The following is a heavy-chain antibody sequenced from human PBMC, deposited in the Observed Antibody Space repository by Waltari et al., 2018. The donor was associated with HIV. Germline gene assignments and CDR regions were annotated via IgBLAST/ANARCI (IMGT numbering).Heavy chain of an antibody. CDR2: LSGSCRTA. CDR1: GFNFRNFA. CDR3: AKSMRDLRPSAFDV. D-gene: IGHD2-8*01. Sequence: EVQLLESGGGLVQPGGSLRLSCAASGFNFRNFAMSWVRQAPGKGPELVSALSGSCRTAAYADYVKGRFTISRDFSNNTLFLQMNNLRAEDTAVYFCAKSMRDLRPSAFDVWGQGTMVAISS. V-gene: IGHV3-23*01. J-gene: IGHJ3*01.